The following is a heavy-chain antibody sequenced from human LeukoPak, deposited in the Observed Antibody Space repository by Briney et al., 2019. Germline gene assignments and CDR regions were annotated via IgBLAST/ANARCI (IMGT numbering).Heavy chain of an antibody. Sequence: GGSLRLSCAASGFTVSSNYMSWVRQAPGKGLEWVSVIYSGGSTYYADSVKGLFTISRDNSKNTLYLQMNSLRAEDTAVYYCARGGGTYYYDSSGYYHPYWGQGTLVTVSS. D-gene: IGHD3-22*01. V-gene: IGHV3-53*01. CDR2: IYSGGST. J-gene: IGHJ4*02. CDR1: GFTVSSNY. CDR3: ARGGGTYYYDSSGYYHPY.